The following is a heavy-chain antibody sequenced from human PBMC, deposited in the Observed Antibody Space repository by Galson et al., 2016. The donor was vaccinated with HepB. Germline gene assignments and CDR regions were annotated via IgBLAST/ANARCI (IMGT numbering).Heavy chain of an antibody. D-gene: IGHD1-7*01. CDR3: ARTQLAYYFDY. V-gene: IGHV3-23*01. CDR2: LSTSGFAT. Sequence: SLRLSCATSGFTFMNYAFTWVRQAPGRGLEWVSTLSTSGFATYSAAVSGRFTISRDKSKSSVFLQMTSLRPEDTALYFCARTQLAYYFDYWGQGALVSISS. CDR1: GFTFMNYA. J-gene: IGHJ4*02.